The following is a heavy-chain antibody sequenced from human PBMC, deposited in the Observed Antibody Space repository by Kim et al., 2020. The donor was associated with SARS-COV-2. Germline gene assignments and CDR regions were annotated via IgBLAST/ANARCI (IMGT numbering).Heavy chain of an antibody. CDR2: MYYSGST. D-gene: IGHD6-13*01. J-gene: IGHJ4*02. V-gene: IGHV4-39*07. CDR1: GGSISSSSYY. CDR3: ARDQVPLMASAGGFDY. Sequence: SETLSLTCTVSGGSISSSSYYWGWIRQPPGKGLEWIGYMYYSGSTYYNPSLKSRVTISVDTSKNQFSLKLSSVTAADTAVYYCARDQVPLMASAGGFDYWGQGTLVTVSS.